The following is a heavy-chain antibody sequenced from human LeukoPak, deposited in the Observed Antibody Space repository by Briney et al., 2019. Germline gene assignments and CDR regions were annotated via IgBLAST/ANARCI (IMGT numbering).Heavy chain of an antibody. V-gene: IGHV3-11*01. CDR2: ISSSGSTI. D-gene: IGHD1-14*01. CDR3: ARGFNRGFDP. CDR1: GFTFSDYY. Sequence: PGGSLRLSCAASGFTFSDYYMSWIRQAPGKGLEWVSYISSSGSTIYYADSVKGRFTISRDNSKNTLYLQVNSLRVEDTAVYYCARGFNRGFDPWGQGTLVTVSS. J-gene: IGHJ5*02.